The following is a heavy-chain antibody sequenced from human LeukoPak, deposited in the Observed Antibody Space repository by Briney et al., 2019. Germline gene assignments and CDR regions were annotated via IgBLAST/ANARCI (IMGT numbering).Heavy chain of an antibody. D-gene: IGHD5-18*01. Sequence: GGSLRLSCAASGFTFSTYAMRWVRQAPGKGLEWVSSISTTGGGTSYADSVKGRFTVSRDNSKNTLFLQMNSLRAEDTAVYYCTKRGYSYEADYWGQGTLVTVSS. V-gene: IGHV3-23*01. CDR1: GFTFSTYA. CDR3: TKRGYSYEADY. CDR2: ISTTGGGT. J-gene: IGHJ4*02.